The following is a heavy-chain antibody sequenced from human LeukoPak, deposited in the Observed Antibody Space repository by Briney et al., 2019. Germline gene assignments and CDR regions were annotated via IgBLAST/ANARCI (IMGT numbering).Heavy chain of an antibody. CDR1: GFTFSSYW. V-gene: IGHV3-7*03. CDR2: IKQDGSEK. D-gene: IGHD4-23*01. CDR3: ARHPDYGGNSPSEH. Sequence: GGSLRLSCAASGFTFSSYWMSWVRQAPGRWLEWVANIKQDGSEKYYVDSVKGRFTISKDNAKNSLYLQMNSLRAEDTAVYYCARHPDYGGNSPSEHWGQGTLVTVSS. J-gene: IGHJ4*02.